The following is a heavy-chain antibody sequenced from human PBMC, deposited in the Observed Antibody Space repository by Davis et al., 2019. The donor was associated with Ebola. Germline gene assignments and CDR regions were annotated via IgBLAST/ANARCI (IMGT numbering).Heavy chain of an antibody. CDR3: ARQPPGAFDY. V-gene: IGHV5-51*01. CDR1: GYSFTSYW. Sequence: GESLKISCKGSGYSFTSYWIGWVRQVPGKGLEWLGIIFPGDSDTRYSPSFQGQVTISADKSITTAYLQWNSLKASDTAIYYCARQPPGAFDYWGQGTLVTVSS. J-gene: IGHJ4*02. D-gene: IGHD1-26*01. CDR2: IFPGDSDT.